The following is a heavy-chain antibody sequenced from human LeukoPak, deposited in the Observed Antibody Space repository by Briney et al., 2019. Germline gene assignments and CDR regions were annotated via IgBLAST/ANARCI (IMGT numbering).Heavy chain of an antibody. CDR2: IYYSGST. CDR3: ARGSDNWNPQGCFDP. CDR1: GGSISSSSYY. J-gene: IGHJ5*02. V-gene: IGHV4-39*07. D-gene: IGHD1-20*01. Sequence: PSETLSLTCTVSGGSISSSSYYWGWIRQPPGKGLEWIGSIYYSGSTYYNPSLKSRVTISVDTSKNQFSLKLSSVTAADTAVYYCARGSDNWNPQGCFDPWGQGTLVTVSS.